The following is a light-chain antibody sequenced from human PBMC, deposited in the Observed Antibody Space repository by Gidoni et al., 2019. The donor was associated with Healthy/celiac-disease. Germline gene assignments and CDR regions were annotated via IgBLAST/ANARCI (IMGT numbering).Light chain of an antibody. J-gene: IGLJ2*01. CDR2: EVR. CDR3: SSYTSSSTFVV. V-gene: IGLV2-14*01. CDR1: SSDVGGYNY. Sequence: QSALTQTASVSGSPGQSITISCTGTSSDVGGYNYVSWYQQPPGKAPKLMIYEVRNRPSGVSNRFSGSKSGNTASLTISGLQAEDEADYYCSSYTSSSTFVVFGGGTKLTVL.